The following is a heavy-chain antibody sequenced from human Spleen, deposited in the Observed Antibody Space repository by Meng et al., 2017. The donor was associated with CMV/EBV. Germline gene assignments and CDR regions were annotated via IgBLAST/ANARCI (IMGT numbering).Heavy chain of an antibody. V-gene: IGHV3-7*01. Sequence: GGSLRLSCAASGFTFSSYWMSWVRQAPGKGLEWVANIKEDGSEKYYVDSVKGRFTISRDNAKNSLYLQMNSLRAEDTAVYYCARDDLAVAGYYYGMDVWGQGTTVTVS. CDR1: GFTFSSYW. CDR2: IKEDGSEK. CDR3: ARDDLAVAGYYYGMDV. D-gene: IGHD6-19*01. J-gene: IGHJ6*02.